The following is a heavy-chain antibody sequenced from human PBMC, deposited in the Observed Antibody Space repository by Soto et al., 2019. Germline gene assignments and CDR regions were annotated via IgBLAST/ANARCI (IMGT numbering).Heavy chain of an antibody. CDR1: GFSISSGYY. CDR3: ARVHISGHGVDY. CDR2: ISHSGST. D-gene: IGHD5-12*01. Sequence: TSETLSLTCAVSGFSISSGYYRAWMRQTPGQGLEWVGSISHSGSTYYNTSLRSRVTISVQTSKNEFPLELTSVTAADTAIYSCARVHISGHGVDYWGQGTLVTVPS. J-gene: IGHJ4*02. V-gene: IGHV4-38-2*01.